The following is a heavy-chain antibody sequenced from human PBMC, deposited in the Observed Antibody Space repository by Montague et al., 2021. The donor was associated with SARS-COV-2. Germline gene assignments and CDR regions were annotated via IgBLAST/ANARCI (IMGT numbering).Heavy chain of an antibody. J-gene: IGHJ6*02. CDR3: ARISYDILTGYYAGMDV. CDR1: GFSLSTSGMC. D-gene: IGHD3-9*01. CDR2: IDWDDDK. V-gene: IGHV2-70*01. Sequence: PALVKPTQTLTLTCTFSGFSLSTSGMCVSWIRQPPGKALEWLALIDWDDDKYYSTSLKTRLTISKDTSKNQVVLTMTNMDPVDTATYYCARISYDILTGYYAGMDVWGQGTTVTVSS.